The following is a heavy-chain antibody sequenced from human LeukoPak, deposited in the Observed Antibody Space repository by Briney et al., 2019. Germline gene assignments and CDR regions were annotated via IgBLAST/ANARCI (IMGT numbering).Heavy chain of an antibody. CDR3: AKDGTATIS. J-gene: IGHJ5*02. V-gene: IGHV3-30*18. D-gene: IGHD5-24*01. CDR1: GFTFSSYG. Sequence: GGSLRLSCAASGFTFSSYGMHWVRQAPGKGLEWVAVISYDGSNKYYADPVKGRFTISRDNSKNTLYLQMNSLRAEDTAVYYCAKDGTATISWGQGTLVTVSS. CDR2: ISYDGSNK.